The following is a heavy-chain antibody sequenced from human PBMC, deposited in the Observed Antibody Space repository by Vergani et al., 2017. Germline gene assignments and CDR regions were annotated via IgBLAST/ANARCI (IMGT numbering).Heavy chain of an antibody. J-gene: IGHJ3*02. CDR3: ARKTGLWLSAFDI. D-gene: IGHD3-10*01. CDR1: GGSISSYY. CDR2: IYYSGST. V-gene: IGHV4-59*01. Sequence: QVQLPESGPGLVKPSETLSLTCTVSGGSISSYYWSWIRQPPGKGLEWIGYIYYSGSTNYNPSLKSRVTISVDTSKNQFSLKLSSVTAADTAVYYCARKTGLWLSAFDIWGQGTMVTVSS.